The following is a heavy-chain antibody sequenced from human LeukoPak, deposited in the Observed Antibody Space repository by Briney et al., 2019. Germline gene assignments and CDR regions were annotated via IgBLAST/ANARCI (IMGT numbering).Heavy chain of an antibody. Sequence: PSETLSLTCTVSGGSISSGSYYWSWIRQPAGKGLEWIGRISTSGSTNYNPSLKSRVTISVDTSKNQFSLKLTSVTAADTAVYYCARAPRDRIQLSAFDIWGQGTMVTVSS. D-gene: IGHD5-18*01. CDR2: ISTSGST. CDR3: ARAPRDRIQLSAFDI. CDR1: GGSISSGSYY. J-gene: IGHJ3*02. V-gene: IGHV4-61*02.